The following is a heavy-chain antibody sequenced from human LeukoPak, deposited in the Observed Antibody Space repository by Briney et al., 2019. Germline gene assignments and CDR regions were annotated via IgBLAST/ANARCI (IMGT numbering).Heavy chain of an antibody. D-gene: IGHD3-10*01. CDR2: ISGSGGST. J-gene: IGHJ4*02. V-gene: IGHV3-23*01. CDR3: AMVRGVIGGAPRMGY. Sequence: PGGSLRLSCAASGFTFSSYAMSWVRQAPGKGLEWVSAISGSGGSTYYADSVKGRFTISRDNSKNTLYLQMNSLRAEDTAVYYCAMVRGVIGGAPRMGYWGQGTLVTVSS. CDR1: GFTFSSYA.